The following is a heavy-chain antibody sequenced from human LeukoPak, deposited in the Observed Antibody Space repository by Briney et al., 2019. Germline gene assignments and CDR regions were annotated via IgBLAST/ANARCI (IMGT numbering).Heavy chain of an antibody. Sequence: GGSLRLSCAASGFTFSSYAMSWVRQAPGKGLEWVAAISNSGGDTFYSDSGKGRFTIARDNSKNTLYLQMNSLRVDDTAVYYCAQRLGYCSGGTCYFTYWGQGTLVTVSS. CDR1: GFTFSSYA. CDR3: AQRLGYCSGGTCYFTY. CDR2: ISNSGGDT. V-gene: IGHV3-23*01. J-gene: IGHJ1*01. D-gene: IGHD2-15*01.